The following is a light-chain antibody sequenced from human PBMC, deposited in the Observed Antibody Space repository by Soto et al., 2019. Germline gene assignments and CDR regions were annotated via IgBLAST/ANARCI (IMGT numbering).Light chain of an antibody. V-gene: IGLV1-44*01. CDR1: SSNIGTNT. J-gene: IGLJ1*01. CDR3: SAYTRAKTYV. Sequence: QSVLTQPPSASGTPGQRVTMSCSGSSSNIGTNTVNWYQQLPGSAPKLLIYSGNQRPSGVPDRFSASKSGTSASLAISGLQAEDEGDYYCSAYTRAKTYVFGTGTKVTVL. CDR2: SGN.